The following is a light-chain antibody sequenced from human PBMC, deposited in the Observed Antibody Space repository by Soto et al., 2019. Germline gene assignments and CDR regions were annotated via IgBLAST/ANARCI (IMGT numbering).Light chain of an antibody. CDR1: QSVSNN. CDR3: QQYNNWWT. V-gene: IGKV3-15*01. CDR2: GAS. J-gene: IGKJ1*01. Sequence: EIVMTQSPATLSVSPRERATLSCRASQSVSNNLAWYQKKPGQAPRLLIYGASTRATGIPARSSGSGSGTEFTLTISSLQSEDFAVYYCQQYNNWWTFGQGTKVEIK.